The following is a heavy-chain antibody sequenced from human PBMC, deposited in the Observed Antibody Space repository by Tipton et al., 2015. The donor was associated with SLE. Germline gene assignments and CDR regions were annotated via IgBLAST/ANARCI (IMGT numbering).Heavy chain of an antibody. J-gene: IGHJ3*02. D-gene: IGHD2-15*01. Sequence: TLSLTCTVSAGSISSISYSWGWIRQPPGKGLEWIGSIYYTGRTYYNPSLKSRVTISVDTSKNQFSLKLSSVTAADTAVYYCARAPGRRSDIWGQGTMVTVSS. CDR2: IYYTGRT. CDR1: AGSISSISYS. V-gene: IGHV4-39*07. CDR3: ARAPGRRSDI.